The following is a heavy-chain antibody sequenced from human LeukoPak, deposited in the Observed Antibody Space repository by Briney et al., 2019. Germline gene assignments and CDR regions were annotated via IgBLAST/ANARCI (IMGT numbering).Heavy chain of an antibody. Sequence: GGSLRLSCAAPGFTFSSYAMHWVRQAPGKGLEYVSAISSNGGSTYYANSVKGRFTISRDNSKDTLYLQMGSLRAEDMAVYYCAREVGRNCSSTSCYFGWFDPWGQGTLVTVSS. V-gene: IGHV3-64*01. CDR2: ISSNGGST. D-gene: IGHD2-2*01. J-gene: IGHJ5*02. CDR1: GFTFSSYA. CDR3: AREVGRNCSSTSCYFGWFDP.